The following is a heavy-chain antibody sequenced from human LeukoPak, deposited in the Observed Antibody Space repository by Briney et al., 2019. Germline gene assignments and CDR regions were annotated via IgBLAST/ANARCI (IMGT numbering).Heavy chain of an antibody. CDR2: ISYDGSNK. J-gene: IGHJ4*02. V-gene: IGHV3-30*03. CDR3: AREEYSSSFLDY. D-gene: IGHD6-6*01. CDR1: GFTFSSSG. Sequence: PGGSLRLSCAASGFTFSSSGMHWVRQAPGKGLEWVAVISYDGSNKYYAGSVKGRFTISRDNAKNSLYLQMNSLRAEDTAVYYCAREEYSSSFLDYWGQGTLVTVSS.